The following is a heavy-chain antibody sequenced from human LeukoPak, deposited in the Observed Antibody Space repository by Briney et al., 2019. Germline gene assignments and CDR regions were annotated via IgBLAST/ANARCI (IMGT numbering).Heavy chain of an antibody. CDR2: IYYSGSA. CDR3: ASFSAAYYYYCMDV. D-gene: IGHD2-2*01. CDR1: GGSFSGYY. V-gene: IGHV4-34*01. Sequence: SETLSLTCAVYGGSFSGYYWGWSRRPPGKGREGIGSIYYSGSAYYKPSLKSRVTISVDTSKTQFSLKLSSVTAADTAVYYCASFSAAYYYYCMDVWGQGTTVTVSS. J-gene: IGHJ6*02.